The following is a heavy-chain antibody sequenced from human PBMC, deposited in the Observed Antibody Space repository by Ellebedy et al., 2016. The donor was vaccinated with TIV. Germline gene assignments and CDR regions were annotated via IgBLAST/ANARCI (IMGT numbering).Heavy chain of an antibody. Sequence: GGSLRLXCAASGFTFSSYWMSWVRQAPGKGLEWVANIKQDGSEKYYVDSVKGRFTISRDNAKNSLYLQMNSLRAEDTAVYYCARAVKLWFGEGYFDYWGQGTLVTVSS. D-gene: IGHD3-10*01. CDR1: GFTFSSYW. CDR3: ARAVKLWFGEGYFDY. V-gene: IGHV3-7*01. J-gene: IGHJ4*02. CDR2: IKQDGSEK.